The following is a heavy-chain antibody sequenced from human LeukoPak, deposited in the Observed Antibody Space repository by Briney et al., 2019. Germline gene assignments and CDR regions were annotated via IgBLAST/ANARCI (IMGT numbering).Heavy chain of an antibody. Sequence: GASVEVSCKASGYTFTSYGISWVRQAPGQGLEWMGWISAYNGNTNYAQKLQGRVTMTTDTSTSTAYMELSSLRSEDTAVYYCAREDADFTVTTPRAFDIWGQGTMVTVSS. CDR3: AREDADFTVTTPRAFDI. CDR1: GYTFTSYG. V-gene: IGHV1-18*01. CDR2: ISAYNGNT. D-gene: IGHD4-17*01. J-gene: IGHJ3*02.